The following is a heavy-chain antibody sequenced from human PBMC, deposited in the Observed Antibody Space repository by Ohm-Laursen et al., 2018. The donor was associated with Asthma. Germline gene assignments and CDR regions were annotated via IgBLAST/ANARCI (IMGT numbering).Heavy chain of an antibody. J-gene: IGHJ5*02. CDR1: GYTFTSYD. D-gene: IGHD4-11*01. CDR2: MNPNSGNT. Sequence: GASVKVSCKSSGYTFTSYDINWVRQATGQGLEWMGWMNPNSGNTGYAQKFQGRVTMTRNTSISTAYMELSSLRSEDTAVYYCARGDDYSNYWFDPWGQGTLVTVSS. V-gene: IGHV1-8*01. CDR3: ARGDDYSNYWFDP.